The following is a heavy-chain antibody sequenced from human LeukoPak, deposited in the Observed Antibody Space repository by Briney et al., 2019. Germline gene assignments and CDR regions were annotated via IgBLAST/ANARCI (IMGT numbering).Heavy chain of an antibody. D-gene: IGHD2-2*01. CDR3: ASGIYVVAPAALGDAFDI. J-gene: IGHJ3*02. CDR1: GGTFSSYA. CDR2: IIPIFGTA. Sequence: SVKVSCKASGGTFSSYAISWVRQAPGQGLEWMGGIIPIFGTANYAQKFQGRVTITADESTSTAYMELSSLRSEDTAVYYCASGIYVVAPAALGDAFDIWGQGTMVTVSS. V-gene: IGHV1-69*13.